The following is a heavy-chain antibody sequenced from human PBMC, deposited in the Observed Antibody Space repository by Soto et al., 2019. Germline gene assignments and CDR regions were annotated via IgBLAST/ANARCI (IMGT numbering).Heavy chain of an antibody. CDR1: GDSVSSGSFY. V-gene: IGHV4-61*01. J-gene: IGHJ5*02. CDR2: IYYNGRT. D-gene: IGHD2-2*01. Sequence: PSETLSLTCTVSGDSVSSGSFYWSWIRQPPGKGLEWIGSIYYNGRTDYNPSLKSRVTISVDTSETQFSLKLSSVTAADTAVYYCARDRGSGSTNNWFDPWSQGTLVTVSS. CDR3: ARDRGSGSTNNWFDP.